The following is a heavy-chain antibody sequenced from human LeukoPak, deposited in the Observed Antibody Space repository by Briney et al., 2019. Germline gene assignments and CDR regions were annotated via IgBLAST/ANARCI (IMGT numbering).Heavy chain of an antibody. CDR1: GFTFGDYV. Sequence: PGGSLRLSCRGSGFTFGDYVMSWVRQAPGKGLEWIGFIRSKTNGGTTEYAASVKDRFFISRDDAKSTTFLHMNSLKTEDTAVYYCTFGGWYYFHHWGQGTLVTVSS. CDR3: TFGGWYYFHH. J-gene: IGHJ4*02. CDR2: IRSKTNGGTT. D-gene: IGHD6-19*01. V-gene: IGHV3-49*04.